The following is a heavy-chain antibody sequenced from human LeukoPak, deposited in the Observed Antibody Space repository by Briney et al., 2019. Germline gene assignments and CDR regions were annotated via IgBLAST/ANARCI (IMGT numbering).Heavy chain of an antibody. D-gene: IGHD6-25*01. J-gene: IGHJ6*03. CDR3: ARALPHVRSGYYYYYMDV. CDR1: GYIFTSYY. Sequence: ASVKVSCKASGYIFTSYYIHWVRQAPRQGLEWMGIINPSGGSTGYAQKFQGRVTMTRDTSTSTVCMELNSLRSDDTAVYHCARALPHVRSGYYYYYMDVWGKGTTVTISS. V-gene: IGHV1-46*01. CDR2: INPSGGST.